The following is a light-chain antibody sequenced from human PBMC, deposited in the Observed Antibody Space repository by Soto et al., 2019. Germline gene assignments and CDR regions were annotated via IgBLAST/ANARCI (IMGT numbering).Light chain of an antibody. CDR2: AAS. V-gene: IGKV3-20*01. CDR3: QQYGSSLTWT. Sequence: EVVLTQSPGTVSLSPGERATLSCRASQSVTSNYLAWYQQKPGQALRLLIYAASSRATGIPDSFSGSGSGTDFSLTITRLEPEDFAVYYCQQYGSSLTWTFGQGTKVEIK. J-gene: IGKJ1*01. CDR1: QSVTSNY.